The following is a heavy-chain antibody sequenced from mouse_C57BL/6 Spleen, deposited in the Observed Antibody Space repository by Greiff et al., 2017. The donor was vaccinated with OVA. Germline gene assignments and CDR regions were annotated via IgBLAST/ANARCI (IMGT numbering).Heavy chain of an antibody. V-gene: IGHV3-6*01. CDR2: ISYDGSN. Sequence: EVQLVESGPGLVKPSQSLSLTCSVTGYSITSGYYWNWIRQFPGNKLEWMGYISYDGSNNYNPSLKNRISITRDTSKNQFFLKLNSVTTEDTATYYCARDPYYYGSRGWYFDVWGTGTTVTVSS. D-gene: IGHD1-1*01. J-gene: IGHJ1*03. CDR3: ARDPYYYGSRGWYFDV. CDR1: GYSITSGYY.